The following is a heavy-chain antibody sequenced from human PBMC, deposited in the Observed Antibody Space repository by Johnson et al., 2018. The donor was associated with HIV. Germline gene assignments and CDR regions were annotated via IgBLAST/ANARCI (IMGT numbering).Heavy chain of an antibody. V-gene: IGHV3-15*01. D-gene: IGHD3-22*01. CDR2: IKSKTDGGTA. CDR3: TTYYPSIGYYFGPNAFDM. CDR1: GFTLTNAW. Sequence: EVQLVESGGGLVKPGGSLRLSCAASGFTLTNAWMSWVRQAPGKGLEWVGRIKSKTDGGTADYAAPVKDRSMISREDSKNTLYLQMNSLKTEDTAVYYCTTYYPSIGYYFGPNAFDMWGQGTMVTVSS. J-gene: IGHJ3*02.